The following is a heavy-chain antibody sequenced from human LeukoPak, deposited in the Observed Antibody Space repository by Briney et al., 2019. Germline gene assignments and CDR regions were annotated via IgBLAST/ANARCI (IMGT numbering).Heavy chain of an antibody. CDR1: GYTFTSYG. J-gene: IGHJ4*02. CDR2: ISAYNSNT. D-gene: IGHD6-6*01. V-gene: IGHV1-18*01. Sequence: ASVKVSCKASGYTFTSYGISWVRQAPGQGLEWMGWISAYNSNTNYEKKLQARVTMTTSTSTSTAYMELRSLRSDDTAVYYCARGTPYSSSSDYWGQGTLVTVSS. CDR3: ARGTPYSSSSDY.